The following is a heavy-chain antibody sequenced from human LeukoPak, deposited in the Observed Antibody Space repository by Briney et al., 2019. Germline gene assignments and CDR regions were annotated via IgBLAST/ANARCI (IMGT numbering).Heavy chain of an antibody. V-gene: IGHV1-18*01. Sequence: GASVKVSCKASGYIFTSYGISWVRQAPGQGLEWMGWISGYNGNTNYAQKFQGRVTMTTDTSTSTAYMELRSLRSDDTAVSYCARDRGYCSSTSCPYYFDYWGQGTLVTVSS. CDR3: ARDRGYCSSTSCPYYFDY. J-gene: IGHJ4*02. CDR2: ISGYNGNT. CDR1: GYIFTSYG. D-gene: IGHD2-2*01.